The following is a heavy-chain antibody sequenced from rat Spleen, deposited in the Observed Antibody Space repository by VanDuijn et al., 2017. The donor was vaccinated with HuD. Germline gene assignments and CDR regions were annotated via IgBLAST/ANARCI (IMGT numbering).Heavy chain of an antibody. D-gene: IGHD1-1*01. CDR3: ARLHYSGDDYYVMDA. CDR2: ISYDGSST. V-gene: IGHV5-29*01. CDR1: GFTFSDYY. J-gene: IGHJ4*01. Sequence: EVQLVESDGGLVQPGRSLKLSCAASGFTFSDYYMAWVRQAPTKGLEWVATISYDGSSTYYRDSVKGRFTISRDNAKSTLYLQMDSLRSEDTATYYCARLHYSGDDYYVMDAWGQGASVTVSS.